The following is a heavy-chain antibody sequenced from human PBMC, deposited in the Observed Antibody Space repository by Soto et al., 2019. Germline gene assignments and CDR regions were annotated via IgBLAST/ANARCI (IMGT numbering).Heavy chain of an antibody. D-gene: IGHD6-13*01. CDR1: GYTFTSYD. J-gene: IGHJ6*02. CDR3: AGEGNYYGMDV. V-gene: IGHV1-18*01. Sequence: ASVKVSCKASGYTFTSYDINWVRQATGQGLEWMGWINAYNGNTNYAQKLQGRVTMTTDTSTSTAYMELRSLRSDDTAVYYCAGEGNYYGMDVWGQGTTVTVSS. CDR2: INAYNGNT.